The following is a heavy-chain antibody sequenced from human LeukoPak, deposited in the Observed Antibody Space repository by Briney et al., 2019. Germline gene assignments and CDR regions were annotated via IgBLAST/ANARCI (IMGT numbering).Heavy chain of an antibody. J-gene: IGHJ3*01. CDR1: GFTFSDYY. CDR3: ARETVAEHAFDV. D-gene: IGHD4-23*01. V-gene: IGHV4-59*12. Sequence: GPLRLSCAASGFTFSDYYMSWIRQAPGRGLEWIGYVYYSGSTKYNPSLKSRVTISVDTSKNQFSLKVTSVTAADTAVYYCARETVAEHAFDVWGQGTMVTVSS. CDR2: VYYSGST.